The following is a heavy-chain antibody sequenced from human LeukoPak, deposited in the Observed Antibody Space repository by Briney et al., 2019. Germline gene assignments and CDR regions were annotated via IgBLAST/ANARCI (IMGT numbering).Heavy chain of an antibody. CDR2: ISAYNGNT. Sequence: ASVKVFSKASGYTFTSYGISWVRQAPGQGLEWMGWISAYNGNTNYVQKLQGRVTMTTDTSTSTAYMELRSLRSDDTAVYYCARSSGWGSRFDPWGQGTLVTVSS. V-gene: IGHV1-18*04. CDR1: GYTFTSYG. J-gene: IGHJ5*02. D-gene: IGHD6-19*01. CDR3: ARSSGWGSRFDP.